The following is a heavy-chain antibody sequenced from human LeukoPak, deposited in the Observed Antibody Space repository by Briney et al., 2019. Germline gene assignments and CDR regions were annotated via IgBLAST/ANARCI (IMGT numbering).Heavy chain of an antibody. CDR2: IYYSGST. J-gene: IGHJ4*02. V-gene: IGHV4-39*01. CDR1: GGSISSSSCY. D-gene: IGHD2-15*01. Sequence: PSETLSLTCTVSGGSISSSSCYWGWIRQPPGKGLEWIGSIYYSGSTYYNPSLKSRVTISVDTSKNQFSLKLSSVTAADTAVYYCARVVVVRFFFDYWGQGTLVTVSS. CDR3: ARVVVVRFFFDY.